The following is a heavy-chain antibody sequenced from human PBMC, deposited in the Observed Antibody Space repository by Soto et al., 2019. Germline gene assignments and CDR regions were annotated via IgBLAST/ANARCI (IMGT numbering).Heavy chain of an antibody. V-gene: IGHV2-5*02. CDR3: AHRGYCSSTSCYRHYYGMDV. J-gene: IGHJ6*02. CDR1: GFSLSTSGVG. Sequence: QITLKESGPTLVKPTQTLTLTCTFSGFSLSTSGVGVGWIRQPPGKALEWLALIYWDDDKRYSPSLKSRLTITKDYSKSQVVLTMTNMDPVDTATYYCAHRGYCSSTSCYRHYYGMDVWGQGATVTVSS. D-gene: IGHD2-2*01. CDR2: IYWDDDK.